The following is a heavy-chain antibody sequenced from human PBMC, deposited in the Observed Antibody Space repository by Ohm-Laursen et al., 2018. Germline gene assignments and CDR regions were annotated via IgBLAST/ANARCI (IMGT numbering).Heavy chain of an antibody. CDR3: ARGGEAGDRY. J-gene: IGHJ4*02. V-gene: IGHV4-4*07. Sequence: GTLSLTCTVSGGSISSYYWSWIRQPAGKGLEWIGRIYSSGSTNYNPSLDSRVTMSVDTSKNQFSLKLSSVTAADTAVYYCARGGEAGDRYWGQGTLVTVSS. CDR2: IYSSGST. CDR1: GGSISSYY. D-gene: IGHD7-27*01.